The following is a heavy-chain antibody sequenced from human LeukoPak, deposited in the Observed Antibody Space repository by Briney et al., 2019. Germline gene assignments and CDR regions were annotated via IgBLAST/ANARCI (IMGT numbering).Heavy chain of an antibody. CDR1: GGSFSGYY. V-gene: IGHV4-34*01. CDR3: ARGVFTLDY. D-gene: IGHD5/OR15-5a*01. J-gene: IGHJ4*02. CDR2: INHSGST. Sequence: SETLSLTCAVYGGSFSGYYWSWIRQPPGKGLEWIGEINHSGSTNYNPSLKSRVTISVDTSKNQFSLKLSSVTAADTAVYYCARGVFTLDYGGQETLVTVS.